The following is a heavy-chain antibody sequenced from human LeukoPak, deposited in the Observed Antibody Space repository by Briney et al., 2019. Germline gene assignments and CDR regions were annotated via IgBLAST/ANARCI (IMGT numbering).Heavy chain of an antibody. CDR1: GGSISSSSYY. CDR2: INHSGST. CDR3: ARGMLYYYDSSGPNPLSYYFDY. V-gene: IGHV4-39*07. D-gene: IGHD3-22*01. Sequence: SETLSLTCTVSGGSISSSSYYWGWIRQPPGKGLEWIGEINHSGSTNYNPSLKSRVTISVDTSKNQFSLKLSSVTAADTAVYYCARGMLYYYDSSGPNPLSYYFDYWGQGTLVTVSS. J-gene: IGHJ4*02.